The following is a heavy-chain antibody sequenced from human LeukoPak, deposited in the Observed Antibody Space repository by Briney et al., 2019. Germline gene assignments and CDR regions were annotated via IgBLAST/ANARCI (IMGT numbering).Heavy chain of an antibody. D-gene: IGHD3-16*01. V-gene: IGHV4-34*01. CDR1: GGSISAYY. Sequence: SETLSLTCTVSGGSISAYYWTWIRQTPEKGLEWIGEINHSGSTNYNPSLNSRVTISVDTSKNQFSLKLRSVTAADTAVYYCATKDSSNYHYGALDIWGRGTMVTVSS. CDR3: ATKDSSNYHYGALDI. CDR2: INHSGST. J-gene: IGHJ3*02.